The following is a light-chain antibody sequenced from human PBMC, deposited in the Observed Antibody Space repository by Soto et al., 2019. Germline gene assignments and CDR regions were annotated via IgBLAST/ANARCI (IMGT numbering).Light chain of an antibody. CDR3: QQYNNWPFT. Sequence: EMVMTQSPATLSVSPGERATLSCRASQSVSSNLAWYQQKPGQAPRLLIYGASTRATGIPARFSGSGSGTEFTLTISGLQSEDFAVYDCQQYNNWPFTFGPGTKVDIK. CDR2: GAS. J-gene: IGKJ3*01. V-gene: IGKV3-15*01. CDR1: QSVSSN.